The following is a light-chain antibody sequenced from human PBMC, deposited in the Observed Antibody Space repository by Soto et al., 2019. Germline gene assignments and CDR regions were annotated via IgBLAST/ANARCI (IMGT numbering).Light chain of an antibody. V-gene: IGKV3-15*01. CDR1: QSVSTN. J-gene: IGKJ4*01. CDR3: QQYNNWPRT. Sequence: EIVMTQSPVTLSVSPGERATLSCRASQSVSTNLAWYQQNPGQAPRLLIFGASTRATDIPARFSGSGSGTEFTLTISSLQSEDFAVYYCQQYNNWPRTFGGGTKVEFK. CDR2: GAS.